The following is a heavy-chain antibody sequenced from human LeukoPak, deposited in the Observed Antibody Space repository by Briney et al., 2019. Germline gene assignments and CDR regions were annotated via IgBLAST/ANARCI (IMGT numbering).Heavy chain of an antibody. J-gene: IGHJ3*02. V-gene: IGHV4-4*02. D-gene: IGHD6-13*01. Sequence: SETLSLTCAVSGGSISSSNWWSWVRQPPGKGLEWIGEIYHSGSTNYNPSLKSRVTISVDTSKNQFSLKLSSVTAADTAVYYCARHYYGIRGYSSSFGAFDIWGQGTMVTVSS. CDR2: IYHSGST. CDR3: ARHYYGIRGYSSSFGAFDI. CDR1: GGSISSSNW.